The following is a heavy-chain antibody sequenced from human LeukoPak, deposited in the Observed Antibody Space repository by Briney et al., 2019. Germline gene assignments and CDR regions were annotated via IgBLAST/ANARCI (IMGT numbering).Heavy chain of an antibody. CDR2: ISSSSSTI. CDR3: ARGQLRYYYDSSGYGY. J-gene: IGHJ4*02. CDR1: GFTFSSYG. D-gene: IGHD3-22*01. V-gene: IGHV3-48*01. Sequence: GGSLRLSCAASGFTFSSYGMNWVRQAPGKGLEWVSYISSSSSTIYYADSVKGRFTISRDNAKNSLYLQMNSLRAEDTAVYYCARGQLRYYYDSSGYGYWGQGTLVTVSS.